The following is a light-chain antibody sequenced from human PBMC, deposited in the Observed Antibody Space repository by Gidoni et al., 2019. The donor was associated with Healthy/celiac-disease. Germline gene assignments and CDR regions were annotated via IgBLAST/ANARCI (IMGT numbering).Light chain of an antibody. CDR2: KDS. Sequence: YELTQPPSVSVSPGQTARLTCAGDALPKQYAYWYQQKPGKAPVLVIYKDSERPSGIPERFSGSSSGTTVTLTISGVQAEDEADYYCQSADSSGTYVVFGGGTKLTVL. CDR3: QSADSSGTYVV. J-gene: IGLJ2*01. V-gene: IGLV3-25*03. CDR1: ALPKQY.